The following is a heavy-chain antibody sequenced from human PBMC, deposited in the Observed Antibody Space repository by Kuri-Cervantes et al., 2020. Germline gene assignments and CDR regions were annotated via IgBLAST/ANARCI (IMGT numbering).Heavy chain of an antibody. CDR3: ARAVTMVRGVMYWFDP. D-gene: IGHD3-10*01. J-gene: IGHJ5*02. CDR1: GYSISSGYY. CDR2: IYYSGST. V-gene: IGHV4-38-2*02. Sequence: ESLKISCTVSGYSISSGYYWGWIRQHPGKGLEWIGYIYYSGSTYYNPSLKSRVTISLDTSKNQFSLKLSSVTAADTAVYYCARAVTMVRGVMYWFDPWGQGTLVTVSS.